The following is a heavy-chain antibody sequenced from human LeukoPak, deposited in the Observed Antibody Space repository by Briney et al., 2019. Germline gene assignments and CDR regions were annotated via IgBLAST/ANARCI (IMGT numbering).Heavy chain of an antibody. V-gene: IGHV3-74*01. Sequence: GGSLRLSCAASGFTFSSYSMNWVRQAPGEGPVWVSLIRSDGTSTSYADSVKGRFTISRDNARNTVYLQMNSLRAEDTAVYYCARDLGSGTPLDCRGQGTLVTVSS. CDR2: IRSDGTST. CDR3: ARDLGSGTPLDC. J-gene: IGHJ4*02. CDR1: GFTFSSYS. D-gene: IGHD1-7*01.